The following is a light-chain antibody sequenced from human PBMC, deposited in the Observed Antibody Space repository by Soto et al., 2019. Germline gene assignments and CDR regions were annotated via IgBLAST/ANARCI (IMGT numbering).Light chain of an antibody. CDR2: GTF. CDR3: QQYGSSPRWT. CDR1: QSVGSRF. J-gene: IGKJ1*01. V-gene: IGKV3-20*01. Sequence: IALTHSPGTLSFSGGEIATLSFRGIQSVGSRFLAWYQQKPGQAPRLLISGTFSRATGIPDRFSGSGSGTDFTLTISRLEPEDFAVYYCQQYGSSPRWTFGQGNKVDIK.